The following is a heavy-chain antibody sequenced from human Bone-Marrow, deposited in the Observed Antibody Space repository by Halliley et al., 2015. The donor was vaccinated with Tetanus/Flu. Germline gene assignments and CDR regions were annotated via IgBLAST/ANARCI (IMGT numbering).Heavy chain of an antibody. J-gene: IGHJ5*01. D-gene: IGHD2-21*02. CDR3: AKDDDGSQYTADWFDS. Sequence: SLRLSCAASGLTFSTFAMHWVRQAPGKGLEWVASVSNDGSDEYYAESVKGRFSISRDNSKSTLSLQMNSLRGDDTAVYYCAKDDDGSQYTADWFDSWGQGIRVTVSS. CDR1: GLTFSTFA. V-gene: IGHV3-30*18. CDR2: VSNDGSDE.